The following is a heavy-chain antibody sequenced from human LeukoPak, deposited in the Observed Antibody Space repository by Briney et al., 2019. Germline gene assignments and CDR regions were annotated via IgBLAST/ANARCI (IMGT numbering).Heavy chain of an antibody. CDR1: GFPFTNNP. D-gene: IGHD5-18*01. Sequence: GGSLRLSCVVSGFPFTNNPMNWVRQAPGKGLEWVSYISHDITTTYYAESVKGRLTISRDNARNSLYLQMNSLRVEDTAVYSCARDGGKSYEIDYWGQGTLVTVSS. CDR2: ISHDITTT. J-gene: IGHJ4*02. V-gene: IGHV3-48*01. CDR3: ARDGGKSYEIDY.